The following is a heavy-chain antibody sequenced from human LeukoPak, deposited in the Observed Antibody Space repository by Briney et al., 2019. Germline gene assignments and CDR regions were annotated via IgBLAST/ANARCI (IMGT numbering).Heavy chain of an antibody. CDR3: ASRYSSDWSDAFDI. CDR1: GYTFSTYG. J-gene: IGHJ3*02. V-gene: IGHV1-18*01. CDR2: ISPYNANT. D-gene: IGHD6-19*01. Sequence: ASVKVSCKASGYTFSTYGISWVRQAPGQGLEWMGWISPYNANTNYAQKFQGRVTMTTDTSTSTAYMELNSLRSDDTAVYYCASRYSSDWSDAFDIWGQGTMATVSS.